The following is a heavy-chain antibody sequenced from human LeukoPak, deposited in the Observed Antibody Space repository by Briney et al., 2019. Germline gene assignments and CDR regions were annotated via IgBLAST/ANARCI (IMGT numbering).Heavy chain of an antibody. CDR2: VNIDGGST. CDR3: ARGRGSGWYDY. J-gene: IGHJ4*02. V-gene: IGHV3-74*01. Sequence: PGGSLRLSCAASGFTFSNIGMHWVRQAPGKGLVWVSRVNIDGGSTSYADSVKGRFTISRDNAKNTLYLQMNSLRAEDTAVYYCARGRGSGWYDYWGQGTLVTVSS. D-gene: IGHD6-19*01. CDR1: GFTFSNIG.